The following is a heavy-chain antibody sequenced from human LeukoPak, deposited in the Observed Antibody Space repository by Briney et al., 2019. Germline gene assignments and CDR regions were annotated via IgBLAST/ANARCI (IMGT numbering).Heavy chain of an antibody. J-gene: IGHJ4*02. CDR2: ISSSSSYT. Sequence: GGSLRLSCAASGFSFSDYYMSWIRQAPGKGLEWVSYISSSSSYTNYADSVKGRFTISRDNAKNSLYLQMNSPRAEDTAVYYCARDVSDYYDSSGLDYWGQGTLVTVSS. D-gene: IGHD3-22*01. CDR3: ARDVSDYYDSSGLDY. CDR1: GFSFSDYY. V-gene: IGHV3-11*05.